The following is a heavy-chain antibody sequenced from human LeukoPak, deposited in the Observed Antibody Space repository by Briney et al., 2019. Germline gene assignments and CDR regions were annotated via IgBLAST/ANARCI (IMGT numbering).Heavy chain of an antibody. V-gene: IGHV4-39*01. CDR3: ARRGGGSWYYFDY. CDR1: GGPISSSSSY. D-gene: IGHD2-15*01. Sequence: PETLSLTCTVSGGPISSSSSYWDWIRQPPGKGLEWIGNIYYSGSTNYNASLKSRVTISVDTSKNQFSLKLSSVTAADTALYYCARRGGGSWYYFDYWGQGTLVTVSS. CDR2: IYYSGST. J-gene: IGHJ4*02.